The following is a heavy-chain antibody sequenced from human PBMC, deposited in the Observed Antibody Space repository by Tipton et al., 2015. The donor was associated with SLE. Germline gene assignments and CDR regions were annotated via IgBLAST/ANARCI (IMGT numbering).Heavy chain of an antibody. V-gene: IGHV4-34*01. CDR2: INHSGST. Sequence: LRLPCAVYGGSFSGYYWSWLRQPPGKGLEWIGEINHSGSTNYNPSLKSRVTISVDTSKNQFSLKLSSVTAADTAVYYCARGPPFDYWGQGTLVTVSS. CDR3: ARGPPFDY. J-gene: IGHJ4*02. CDR1: GGSFSGYY.